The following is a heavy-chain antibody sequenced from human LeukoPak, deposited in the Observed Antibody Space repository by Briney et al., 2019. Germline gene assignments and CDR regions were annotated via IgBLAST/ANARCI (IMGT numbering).Heavy chain of an antibody. Sequence: SETLSLTCTVSGGSISSSSYYWGWIRQPPGKGLEWIGSIYYSGSTYYNPSLKSRVTISVDTSKNQFSLKLSSVTAADTAVYYCARAMSSGWWIYYYYYMDVWGKGTTVTVSS. V-gene: IGHV4-39*07. CDR3: ARAMSSGWWIYYYYYMDV. CDR1: GGSISSSSYY. CDR2: IYYSGST. D-gene: IGHD6-19*01. J-gene: IGHJ6*03.